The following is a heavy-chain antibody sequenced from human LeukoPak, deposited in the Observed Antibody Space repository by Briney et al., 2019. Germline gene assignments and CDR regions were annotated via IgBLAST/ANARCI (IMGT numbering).Heavy chain of an antibody. Sequence: GGSLRLSCAASGFTFSSYAMSWVRQAPGKGLEWVSAISGSGGSTYYADSVKGRFTISRDNSKNTLYLQMNSLRAEDTAVYYCAKDPGIAAAGTENYYFDYWGQGTLVTVSS. V-gene: IGHV3-23*01. D-gene: IGHD6-13*01. CDR3: AKDPGIAAAGTENYYFDY. CDR2: ISGSGGST. J-gene: IGHJ4*02. CDR1: GFTFSSYA.